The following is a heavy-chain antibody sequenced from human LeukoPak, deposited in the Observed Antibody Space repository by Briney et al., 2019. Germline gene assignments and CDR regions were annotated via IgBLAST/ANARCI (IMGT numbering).Heavy chain of an antibody. CDR3: ARDLREGPGFDY. CDR2: ISSSGSTI. J-gene: IGHJ4*02. CDR1: GFTFSSYA. V-gene: IGHV3-48*03. Sequence: GGSLRLSCTAPGFTFSSYAIHWIRQAPGKGLEWVSYISSSGSTIYYADSVKGRFTISRDNAKNSLYLQMNSLRAEDTAVYYCARDLREGPGFDYWGQGTLVTVSS. D-gene: IGHD1-26*01.